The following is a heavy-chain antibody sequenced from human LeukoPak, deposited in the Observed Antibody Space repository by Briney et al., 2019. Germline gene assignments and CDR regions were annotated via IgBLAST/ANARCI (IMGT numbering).Heavy chain of an antibody. J-gene: IGHJ4*02. D-gene: IGHD5-12*01. CDR3: ATRGGVVWWLFDY. Sequence: GGSLRLSCAASGFTFSSYSMNWVRQAPGKGLEWVSSISSSSSYIYYADSVKGRFTVSRDNAKNSLYLQMNSLRAEDTAMYYCATRGGVVWWLFDYWGQGTLVTVSS. V-gene: IGHV3-21*04. CDR1: GFTFSSYS. CDR2: ISSSSSYI.